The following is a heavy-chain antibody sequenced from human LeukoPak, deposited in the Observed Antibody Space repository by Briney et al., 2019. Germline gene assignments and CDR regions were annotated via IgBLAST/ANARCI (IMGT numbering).Heavy chain of an antibody. CDR2: IYSSGGT. J-gene: IGHJ4*02. V-gene: IGHV4-39*01. D-gene: IGHD3-22*01. Sequence: SQTLSLTCTVSAGSISSSSFYSGWIRQPPGKGLEWIGSIYSSGGTFYNPSLKSRFTISVDTSKNQCSLKLNSVAAADTAVYYCARAADYYDSRGYQNFDYWGQGALVTVSS. CDR1: AGSISSSSFY. CDR3: ARAADYYDSRGYQNFDY.